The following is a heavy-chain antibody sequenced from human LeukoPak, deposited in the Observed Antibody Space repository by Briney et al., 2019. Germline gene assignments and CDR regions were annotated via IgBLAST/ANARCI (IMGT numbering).Heavy chain of an antibody. CDR2: INSDGSST. J-gene: IGHJ4*02. D-gene: IGHD1-26*01. Sequence: PGGSLRPSCAASGFTFSGYWMHWVRQDPGKGLVWVSRINSDGSSTSYADSVKGRFTISRDYAKNTLYLQMNSLRAEDTAVYYCARGGSYSFDYWGQGTLVTVSS. CDR3: ARGGSYSFDY. V-gene: IGHV3-74*01. CDR1: GFTFSGYW.